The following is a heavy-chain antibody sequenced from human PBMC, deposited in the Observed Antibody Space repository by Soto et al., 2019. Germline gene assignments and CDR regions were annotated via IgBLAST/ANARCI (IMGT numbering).Heavy chain of an antibody. Sequence: ASVKVSCKASGGTFSSYTISWVRQAPGQGLEWMGRIIPILGIANYAQKFQGRVTITADKSTSTAYMELSSLRSEDTAVYYCASQNYYGSGSYYTLGWFDPWGQGTLVTVSS. CDR1: GGTFSSYT. CDR2: IIPILGIA. V-gene: IGHV1-69*02. CDR3: ASQNYYGSGSYYTLGWFDP. J-gene: IGHJ5*02. D-gene: IGHD3-10*01.